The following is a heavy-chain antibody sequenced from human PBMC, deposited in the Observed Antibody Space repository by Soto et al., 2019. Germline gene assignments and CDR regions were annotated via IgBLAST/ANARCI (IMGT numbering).Heavy chain of an antibody. CDR2: IWSDGNTK. D-gene: IGHD3-22*01. Sequence: QVQLVQSEGGVVQPGRSLRLSCVTSGMSFRDFGMHWVRQAPGKGLEWVAMIWSDGNTKFYADSVQGRFTVSRDNSMETLYLQMTNLTPDYTAIYYCARDKVVTNLDYWGQGTLVTVSS. CDR3: ARDKVVTNLDY. V-gene: IGHV3-33*01. CDR1: GMSFRDFG. J-gene: IGHJ4*02.